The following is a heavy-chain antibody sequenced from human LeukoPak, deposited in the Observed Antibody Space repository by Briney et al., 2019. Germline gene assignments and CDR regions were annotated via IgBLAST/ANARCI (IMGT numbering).Heavy chain of an antibody. CDR3: ARGYSSSSGEFDY. V-gene: IGHV3-7*01. Sequence: GGSLRLSCAASGFTFSSYWMSWVRQAPGEGLEWVANIKQDGSEKYYVDSVKGRFTISRDNAKNSLYLQMNSLRAEETAVYYCARGYSSSSGEFDYWGQGTLVTVSS. CDR1: GFTFSSYW. D-gene: IGHD6-6*01. CDR2: IKQDGSEK. J-gene: IGHJ4*02.